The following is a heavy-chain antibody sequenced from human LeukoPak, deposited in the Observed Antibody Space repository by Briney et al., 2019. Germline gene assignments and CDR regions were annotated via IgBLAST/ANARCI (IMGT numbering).Heavy chain of an antibody. Sequence: GGSLRLSCAASGFTFSSYAMSWVRQAPGKGREGVSAISGSGGSTYYADSVKGRFTISRDNSKNTLYLQMNSLRAEDTAVYYCAKDSYPSGSYYYYFDYWGQGTLVTVSS. CDR3: AKDSYPSGSYYYYFDY. V-gene: IGHV3-23*01. CDR2: ISGSGGST. J-gene: IGHJ4*02. D-gene: IGHD1-26*01. CDR1: GFTFSSYA.